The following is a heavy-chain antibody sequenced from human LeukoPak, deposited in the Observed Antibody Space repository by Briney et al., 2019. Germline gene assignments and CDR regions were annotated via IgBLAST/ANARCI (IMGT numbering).Heavy chain of an antibody. CDR2: ISGSSDTV. V-gene: IGHV3-48*02. Sequence: GGSLRLSCAASGFTFSTYAMSGVRQAPGQGLEWVSYISGSSDTVFYPDSVRGRFTISRDNAKNSLYLQMYSLRDDDTAVYYCARDDTGNSGHFDLWGRGTLVTVSS. J-gene: IGHJ2*01. D-gene: IGHD1-1*01. CDR3: ARDDTGNSGHFDL. CDR1: GFTFSTYA.